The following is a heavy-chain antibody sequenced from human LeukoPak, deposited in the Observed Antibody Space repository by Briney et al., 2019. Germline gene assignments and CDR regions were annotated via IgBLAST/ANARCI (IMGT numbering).Heavy chain of an antibody. CDR1: GFPFSNYW. Sequence: GGSLRLSCAASGFPFSNYWMTWVRQAPGKGLEWVASIMQGGSEKYYVDSVKGRFTISRDNAKNSLYLQMSTLRAEDTTVYYCARGSYYDTSGYVNWYFDLWGRGTLVTVSS. V-gene: IGHV3-7*01. CDR2: IMQGGSEK. CDR3: ARGSYYDTSGYVNWYFDL. D-gene: IGHD3-22*01. J-gene: IGHJ2*01.